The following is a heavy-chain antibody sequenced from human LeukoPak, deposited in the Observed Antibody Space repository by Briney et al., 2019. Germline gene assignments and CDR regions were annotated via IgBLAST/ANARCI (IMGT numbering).Heavy chain of an antibody. J-gene: IGHJ2*01. CDR1: GVSISSGSYY. Sequence: SETLSLTCTVSGVSISSGSYYWNWIRQPAGKGLEWIGRIYTSGSTNYNPSLNSRVTISVDTSKNQFSLKLSSVTAGDTAVYYCARTHSSGWSGSYWYFDLWGRGTLVTVSS. D-gene: IGHD6-19*01. CDR2: IYTSGST. V-gene: IGHV4-61*02. CDR3: ARTHSSGWSGSYWYFDL.